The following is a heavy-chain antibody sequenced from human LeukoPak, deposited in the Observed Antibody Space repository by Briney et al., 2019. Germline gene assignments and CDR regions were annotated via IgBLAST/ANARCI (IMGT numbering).Heavy chain of an antibody. V-gene: IGHV4-38-2*01. Sequence: PSETLSLTCAVSGYSISSGYYWGWIRPPPGKGLEWIGSIYHSGSTYYSPSLKSRVTISVDTSKNQFSLMLSSVTAADTAVYYCARHVTGGYCSSTSCRINWFDPWGQGTLVTVSS. CDR3: ARHVTGGYCSSTSCRINWFDP. CDR2: IYHSGST. J-gene: IGHJ5*02. D-gene: IGHD2-2*01. CDR1: GYSISSGYY.